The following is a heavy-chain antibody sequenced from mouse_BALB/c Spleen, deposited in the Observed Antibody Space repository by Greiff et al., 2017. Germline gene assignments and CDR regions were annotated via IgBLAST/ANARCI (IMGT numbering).Heavy chain of an antibody. D-gene: IGHD1-1*01. V-gene: IGHV5-4*02. CDR1: GFTFSDYY. CDR3: ARGVERDYFDY. Sequence: DVQLVESGGGLVKPGGSLKLSCAASGFTFSDYYMYWVRQTPEKRLEWVATISDGGSYTYYPDSVKGRFTISRDNAKNNLYLQMSSLKSEDTAMYYCARGVERDYFDYWGQGTTLTVSS. J-gene: IGHJ2*01. CDR2: ISDGGSYT.